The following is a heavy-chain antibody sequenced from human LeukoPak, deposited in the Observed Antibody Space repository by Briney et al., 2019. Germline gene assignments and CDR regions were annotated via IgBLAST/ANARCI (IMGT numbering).Heavy chain of an antibody. J-gene: IGHJ4*02. V-gene: IGHV1-46*01. CDR2: ITPSGGST. CDR1: GYTFTGYY. CDR3: ARAGSRGIAVAGVSYCFDY. D-gene: IGHD6-19*01. Sequence: ASVKVSCKASGYTFTGYYLHSVRQPPGQGLEWMGIITPSGGSTSYAQKFQGRVTMTRDTYTSRVYMELSIMSSEDTAVYYCARAGSRGIAVAGVSYCFDYWGQETLFTVSS.